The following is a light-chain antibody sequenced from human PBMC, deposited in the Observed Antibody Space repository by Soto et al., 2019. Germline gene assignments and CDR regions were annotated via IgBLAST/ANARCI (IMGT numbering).Light chain of an antibody. V-gene: IGLV2-8*01. CDR1: SSDIGAYNY. J-gene: IGLJ3*02. Sequence: QSALTQPPSASGSRGQSVTISCTGTSSDIGAYNYVSWFQQHPGEAPKLIISEVNKRPSGVPDRFSGSKSGNTVSLTVSGLQAEDEADYYCTSYGGRDNLMFGGGTKLTVL. CDR3: TSYGGRDNLM. CDR2: EVN.